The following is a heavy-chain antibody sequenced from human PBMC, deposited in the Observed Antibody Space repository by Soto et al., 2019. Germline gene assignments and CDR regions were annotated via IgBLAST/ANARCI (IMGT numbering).Heavy chain of an antibody. Sequence: QVQLVQSGAEVKKPGSSVKVSCKASGGTFSSYTISWVRQAPGQGLEWMGRIIPILGIANYAQKFQGRVTITADKSTSTAYMELSRLRSEDTAVYYCAREEYYYGSGAVFDYWGQGTLVTVSS. CDR3: AREEYYYGSGAVFDY. V-gene: IGHV1-69*08. CDR1: GGTFSSYT. D-gene: IGHD3-10*01. CDR2: IIPILGIA. J-gene: IGHJ4*02.